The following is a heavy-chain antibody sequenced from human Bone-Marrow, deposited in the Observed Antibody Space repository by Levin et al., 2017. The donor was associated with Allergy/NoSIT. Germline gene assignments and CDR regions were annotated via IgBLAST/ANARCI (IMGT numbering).Heavy chain of an antibody. CDR2: ISSSSSYI. Sequence: GGSLRLSCAASGFTFSSYSMNWVRQAPGKGLEWVSSISSSSSYIYYADSVKGRFTISRDNAKNSLYLQMNSLRAEDTAVYYCARDPTVRYGDVPVFDYWGQGTLVTVSS. CDR3: ARDPTVRYGDVPVFDY. J-gene: IGHJ4*02. D-gene: IGHD4-17*01. V-gene: IGHV3-21*01. CDR1: GFTFSSYS.